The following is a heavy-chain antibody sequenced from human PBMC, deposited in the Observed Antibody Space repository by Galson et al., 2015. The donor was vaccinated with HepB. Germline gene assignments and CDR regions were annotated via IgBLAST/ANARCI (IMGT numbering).Heavy chain of an antibody. Sequence: QVQLQESGPGLVKPSETLSLTCTVSGGSISSYYWSWIRQPPGKGLEWIGYIYYSGSTNYNPSLKSRVTISVDTSKNQFSLKLSSVTAADTAVYYCARLVEYCSSTSCYYYYYYMDVWGKGTTVTVSS. CDR1: GGSISSYY. CDR3: ARLVEYCSSTSCYYYYYYMDV. V-gene: IGHV4-59*01. D-gene: IGHD2-2*01. CDR2: IYYSGST. J-gene: IGHJ6*03.